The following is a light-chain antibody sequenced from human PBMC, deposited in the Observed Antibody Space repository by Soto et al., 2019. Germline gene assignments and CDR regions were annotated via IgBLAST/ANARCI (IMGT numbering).Light chain of an antibody. V-gene: IGKV3-11*01. Sequence: EIVLTQSPATLSLSPGERATLSCRASQGISSYLAWYQQKPGQAPRLLIYDASSRATGIPARFSGSGSGTDFTLTSSSLEPEDFAFYYCQQRSIWYTFGQGTKLEI. J-gene: IGKJ2*01. CDR1: QGISSY. CDR3: QQRSIWYT. CDR2: DAS.